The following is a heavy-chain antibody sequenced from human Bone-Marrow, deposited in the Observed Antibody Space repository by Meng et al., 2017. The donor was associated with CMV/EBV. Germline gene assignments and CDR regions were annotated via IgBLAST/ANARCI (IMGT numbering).Heavy chain of an antibody. CDR3: ARGFTRFDP. CDR2: IKQDGSEK. CDR1: GFTFSSYW. D-gene: IGHD2-2*01. J-gene: IGHJ5*02. V-gene: IGHV3-7*01. Sequence: GESLKISCAASGFTFSSYWMSWVRQAPGKGLEWVANIKQDGSEKHYVDSVKGRFTISRDNAKKSLYLQMNSLRAEDTAVDYCARGFTRFDPWGQGTLV.